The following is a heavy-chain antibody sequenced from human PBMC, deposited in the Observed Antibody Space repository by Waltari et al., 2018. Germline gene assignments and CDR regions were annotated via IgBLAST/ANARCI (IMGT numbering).Heavy chain of an antibody. V-gene: IGHV4-38-2*01. D-gene: IGHD3-10*01. Sequence: QVQLQESGPGLVKPSETLSLTCGVSGYSISSGYYWVWIRQPPGKGLEWIGSIYHGGRNNYNPSLKSRVTISVDTSKNQFSLKLSSVTAADTAVYYCARHPDYGSGRFSYWGQGTLVTVSS. CDR2: IYHGGRN. CDR1: GYSISSGYY. CDR3: ARHPDYGSGRFSY. J-gene: IGHJ4*02.